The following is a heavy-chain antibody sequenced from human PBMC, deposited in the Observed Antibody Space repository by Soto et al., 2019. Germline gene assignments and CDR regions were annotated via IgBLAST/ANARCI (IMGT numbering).Heavy chain of an antibody. CDR2: IKSNTDGGTT. Sequence: GGSLRLSCAASGFTFKNAWMNWVRQAPGKGLEWVGRIKSNTDGGTTDYAAPVKGRFTISRDDSKNTLYLQMNSLKTEDTAVYYCMSRQGGTTVGATFHWGQGTMVTVS. V-gene: IGHV3-15*07. D-gene: IGHD1-26*01. J-gene: IGHJ4*02. CDR1: GFTFKNAW. CDR3: MSRQGGTTVGATFH.